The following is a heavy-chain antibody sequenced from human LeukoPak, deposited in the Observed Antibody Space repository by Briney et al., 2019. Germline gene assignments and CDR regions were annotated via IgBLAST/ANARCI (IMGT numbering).Heavy chain of an antibody. D-gene: IGHD6-25*01. CDR2: ITSKSSYK. V-gene: IGHV3-21*01. CDR1: GFTLSSYR. J-gene: IGHJ4*02. Sequence: GGSLRLFCSASGFTLSSYRMHWARQAPGKGLEWVSSITSKSSYKYYADSVKGRFTISRDNAKNSLYLQMNSLRAEDTAVYYCARDPVAAAAAGADYWGQGTLVTVSS. CDR3: ARDPVAAAAAGADY.